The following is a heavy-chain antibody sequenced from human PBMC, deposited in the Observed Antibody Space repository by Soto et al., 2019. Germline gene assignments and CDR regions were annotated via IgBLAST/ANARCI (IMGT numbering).Heavy chain of an antibody. CDR1: GYTFTGYY. D-gene: IGHD6-13*01. J-gene: IGHJ6*02. CDR2: INPNSGGT. V-gene: IGHV1-2*02. Sequence: GXSVKVSFKASGYTFTGYYMHWVRQAPVQGLEWMGWINPNSGGTNYAQKFQGRVTMTRDTSISTAYMELSRLRSDDTAVYYCAREPYRSSFMDVWGQGTKVTVYS. CDR3: AREPYRSSFMDV.